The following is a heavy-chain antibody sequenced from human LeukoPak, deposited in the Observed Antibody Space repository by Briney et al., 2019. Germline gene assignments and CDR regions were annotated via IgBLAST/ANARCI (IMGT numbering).Heavy chain of an antibody. CDR2: ISGSGGST. D-gene: IGHD5-18*01. V-gene: IGHV3-23*01. CDR1: GFTFSSSA. J-gene: IGHJ6*02. CDR3: AKDEGTAMIYYYYYGMDV. Sequence: PGGSLRLSCAASGFTFSSSAMSWVRQVPGKGLEWVSAISGSGGSTYYADSVKGRFTISRDNSKNTLYLQMNSLRAEDTAVYYCAKDEGTAMIYYYYYGMDVWGQGTTVTVSS.